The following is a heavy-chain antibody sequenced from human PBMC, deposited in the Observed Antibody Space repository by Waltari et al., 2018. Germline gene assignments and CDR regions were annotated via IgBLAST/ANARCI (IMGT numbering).Heavy chain of an antibody. J-gene: IGHJ5*02. D-gene: IGHD5-12*01. Sequence: QLQLQESGPGLVKPSETLSLTCTVSGGSISSSSYYWGWIRQSPGKGLEWIGNIYYSGSTYYGGSTYYNPTLKSRVSISGDTSKNQFSLKLSSVTAADTAVYYCARHWKKSGYRFDPWGQGTLV. CDR2: IYYSGSTYYGGST. V-gene: IGHV4-39*01. CDR3: ARHWKKSGYRFDP. CDR1: GGSISSSSYY.